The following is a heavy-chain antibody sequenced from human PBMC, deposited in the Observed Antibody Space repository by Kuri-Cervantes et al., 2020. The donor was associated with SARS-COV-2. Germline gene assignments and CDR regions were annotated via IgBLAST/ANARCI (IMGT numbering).Heavy chain of an antibody. CDR2: IIPIFRAP. J-gene: IGHJ4*02. Sequence: SSVTVSCKASGGTFGSHTISWVRHAPGQGLEWMGSIIPIFRAPNYAQKFQGRVTFIADGSTSTAYMTLSSLTSDDTAVYYCARDSPTEGLDYWGQGTLVTVSS. CDR3: ARDSPTEGLDY. CDR1: GGTFGSHT. V-gene: IGHV1-69*13.